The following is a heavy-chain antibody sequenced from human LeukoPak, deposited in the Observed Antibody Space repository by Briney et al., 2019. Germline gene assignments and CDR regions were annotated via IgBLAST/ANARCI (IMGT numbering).Heavy chain of an antibody. CDR1: GFTFSSYS. J-gene: IGHJ5*02. CDR2: INGSGGST. Sequence: PWESLTLSCAASGFTFSSYSWSWIRQPPGKGLEWISAINGSGGSTYYADSVKGRFTISRDNSKNTLYLQMSSLRAEDTAVYYCAKVSLVVAATPAWFDPWGQGTLVTVSS. V-gene: IGHV3-23*01. CDR3: AKVSLVVAATPAWFDP. D-gene: IGHD2-15*01.